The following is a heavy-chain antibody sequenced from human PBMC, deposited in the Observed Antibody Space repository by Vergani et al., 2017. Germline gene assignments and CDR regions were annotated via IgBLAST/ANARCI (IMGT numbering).Heavy chain of an antibody. V-gene: IGHV3-23*01. J-gene: IGHJ4*02. D-gene: IGHD3-22*01. CDR3: ERGTMIVLVESLYYFDY. CDR2: ISGSGGST. Sequence: EVQLLESGGGLVQPGGSLRLSCAASGFTFSSYAMSWVRQAPGKGLEGVSAISGSGGSTYYADSVKGRFTISRDNSKNTLYLQMNSLRAEDTAVYYCERGTMIVLVESLYYFDYWGQGTLVTVSS. CDR1: GFTFSSYA.